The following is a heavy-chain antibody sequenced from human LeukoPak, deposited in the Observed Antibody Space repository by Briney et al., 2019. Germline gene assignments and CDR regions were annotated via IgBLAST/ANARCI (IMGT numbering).Heavy chain of an antibody. CDR1: GGSISSGDYY. V-gene: IGHV4-30-4*08. D-gene: IGHD6-6*01. CDR2: IYYSGST. CDR3: AREGSATARPFVSNDY. J-gene: IGHJ4*02. Sequence: SETLSLTCTVSGGSISSGDYYWSWIRQPPGKGLEWIGYIYYSGSTYYNPSLKSRVTISVDTSKNQFSLKVRSVTVADTAVYYCAREGSATARPFVSNDYWGQGTLVAVSS.